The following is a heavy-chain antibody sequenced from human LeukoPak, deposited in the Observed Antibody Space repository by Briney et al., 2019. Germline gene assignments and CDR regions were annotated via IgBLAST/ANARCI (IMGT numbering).Heavy chain of an antibody. V-gene: IGHV5-51*01. Sequence: GESLKISCKGSGYSFTNYWIGWVRQMPGKGLEWMGIIYPGDYDTRYSPSFQGQVTISADKSINTAYLQWSSLKASDTAMYYCAKHGSSGWYHLDYWGQGTLVTVSS. J-gene: IGHJ4*02. CDR2: IYPGDYDT. CDR3: AKHGSSGWYHLDY. D-gene: IGHD6-19*01. CDR1: GYSFTNYW.